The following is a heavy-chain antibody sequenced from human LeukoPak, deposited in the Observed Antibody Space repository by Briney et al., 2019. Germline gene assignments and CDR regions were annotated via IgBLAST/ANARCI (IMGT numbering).Heavy chain of an antibody. CDR2: IIPILGIA. Sequence: GASVKVSCKASGGTFSSYAISWVRQAPGQGLEWMGRIIPILGIANYAQKVQDRLTLTTDTSTDTGYMELRSLRSDDTAVYYCARLAGAGSYVFLDYWGQGTLVTVSA. J-gene: IGHJ4*02. V-gene: IGHV1-69*04. CDR1: GGTFSSYA. CDR3: ARLAGAGSYVFLDY. D-gene: IGHD3-10*01.